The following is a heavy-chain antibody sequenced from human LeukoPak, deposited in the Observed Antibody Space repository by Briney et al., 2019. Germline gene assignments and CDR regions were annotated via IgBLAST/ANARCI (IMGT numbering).Heavy chain of an antibody. CDR3: ARDDTDYYDSSGYYPTW. D-gene: IGHD3-22*01. CDR1: GGTFSSYA. CDR2: IIPILGIA. Sequence: ASVKVSCKASGGTFSSYAISWVRQAPGQGLEWMGRIIPILGIANFAQKFQGRVTITADKSTSTAYMELSSLRSEDTAVYYCARDDTDYYDSSGYYPTWWGQGTLVTVSS. V-gene: IGHV1-69*04. J-gene: IGHJ4*02.